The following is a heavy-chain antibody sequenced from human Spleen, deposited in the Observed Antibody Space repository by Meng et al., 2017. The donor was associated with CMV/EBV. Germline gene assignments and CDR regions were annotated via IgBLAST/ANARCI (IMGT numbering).Heavy chain of an antibody. D-gene: IGHD3-10*01. CDR2: ISSSGSII. V-gene: IGHV3-48*03. CDR1: GFTFSSYE. J-gene: IGHJ6*02. Sequence: GGSLRLSCAASGFTFSSYEMNWVRQAPGKGLEWLSYISSSGSIIYYADSVKGRFTISRDNAKNSPYVQMNSLRAEDTAVYYCARTYYYGSGNYGMDVWGQGTTVTVSS. CDR3: ARTYYYGSGNYGMDV.